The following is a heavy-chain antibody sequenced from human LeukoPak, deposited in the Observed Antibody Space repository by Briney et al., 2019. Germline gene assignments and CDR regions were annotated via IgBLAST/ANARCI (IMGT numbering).Heavy chain of an antibody. CDR3: ARHSSGWYGGLYYFDY. CDR2: IYYSGST. Sequence: PSETLSLTCTVSGGSISSSSYYWGWIRQPPGKGLEWIGSIYYSGSTYYNPSLKSRITISVNTSKNQFSLKLSSVTAADTAVYYCARHSSGWYGGLYYFDYWGQGTLVTVSS. CDR1: GGSISSSSYY. V-gene: IGHV4-39*01. J-gene: IGHJ4*02. D-gene: IGHD6-19*01.